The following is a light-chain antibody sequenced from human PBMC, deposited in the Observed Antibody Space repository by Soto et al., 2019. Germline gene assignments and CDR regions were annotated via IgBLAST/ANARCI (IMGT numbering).Light chain of an antibody. CDR2: GAS. CDR3: QQYGNSWT. V-gene: IGKV3-20*01. CDR1: QSVSSN. Sequence: EIVMTQSPATLSVSPGERATLSCRASQSVSSNLVWYQQKPGQAPRLLIYGASSRATGIPDRFSGSGSGTDFTLTISRLEPEDFAVYYCQQYGNSWTFGQGTKVDIK. J-gene: IGKJ1*01.